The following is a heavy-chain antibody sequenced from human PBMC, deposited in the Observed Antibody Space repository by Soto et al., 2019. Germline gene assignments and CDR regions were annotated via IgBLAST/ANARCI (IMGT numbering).Heavy chain of an antibody. CDR2: INHSGST. CDR1: GGSFSGYY. D-gene: IGHD2-2*01. Sequence: SSETLSLACAVYGGSFSGYYWSWIRQPPGKGLEWIGEINHSGSTNYNPSLKSRVTISVDTSKNQFSLKLSSVTAADTAVYYCARDQREYCSSTSCSQYYFDYWGQGTLVTVSS. CDR3: ARDQREYCSSTSCSQYYFDY. J-gene: IGHJ4*02. V-gene: IGHV4-34*01.